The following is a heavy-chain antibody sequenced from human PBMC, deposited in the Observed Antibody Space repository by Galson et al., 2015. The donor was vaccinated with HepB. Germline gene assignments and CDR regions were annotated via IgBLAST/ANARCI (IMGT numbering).Heavy chain of an antibody. Sequence: SLRLSCAAPGLTVSNNYMSWVRQAPGKGLEFVSLIYSAGSTFYADSVKGRFTISRDNSKNTLYLQMNGLRAEDTAVYYCASDPPGVARSGTGGGWGQGTLVTVSS. CDR1: GLTVSNNY. CDR2: IYSAGST. V-gene: IGHV3-53*01. J-gene: IGHJ4*02. D-gene: IGHD6-13*01. CDR3: ASDPPGVARSGTGGG.